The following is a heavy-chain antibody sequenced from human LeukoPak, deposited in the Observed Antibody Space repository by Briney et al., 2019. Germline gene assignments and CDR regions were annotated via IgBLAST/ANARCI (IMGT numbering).Heavy chain of an antibody. V-gene: IGHV3-11*01. CDR3: ARRHVDTAMAFDY. Sequence: GGSLRLSCAASGFTFSDYYMSWIRQAPGKGLEWVSYISSSGSTIYYADSVKGRFIISRDNAKNSLYLQMNSLRAEDTAVYYCARRHVDTAMAFDYWGQGTLVTVSS. CDR1: GFTFSDYY. CDR2: ISSSGSTI. D-gene: IGHD5-18*01. J-gene: IGHJ4*02.